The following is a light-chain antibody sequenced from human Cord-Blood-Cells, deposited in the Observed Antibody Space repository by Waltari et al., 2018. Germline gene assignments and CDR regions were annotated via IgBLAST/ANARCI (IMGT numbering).Light chain of an antibody. J-gene: IGKJ2*01. V-gene: IGKV1-27*01. CDR2: AAS. CDR3: QKYNRAPYT. Sequence: DIQMTQSPSSLSASVGDRVTITCRASQGISNYLAWYQQKPGKVPKLLIYAASTLQSGVPARCSGSGAGTDFTLTISSLQPEDVATYYCQKYNRAPYTFGQGTKQEIK. CDR1: QGISNY.